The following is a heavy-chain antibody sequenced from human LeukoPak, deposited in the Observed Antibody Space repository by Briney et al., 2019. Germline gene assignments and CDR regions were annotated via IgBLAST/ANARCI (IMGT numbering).Heavy chain of an antibody. CDR2: IYTSGST. D-gene: IGHD3-22*01. CDR3: ARGSITMMP. CDR1: GGSFSGYY. Sequence: SETLSLTCAVYGGSFSGYYWSWIRQPAGKGLEWIGRIYTSGSTNYNPSLKSRVTISVDTSKNQFSLKLSSVTAADTAVYYCARGSITMMPWGQGTLVTVSS. J-gene: IGHJ5*02. V-gene: IGHV4-59*10.